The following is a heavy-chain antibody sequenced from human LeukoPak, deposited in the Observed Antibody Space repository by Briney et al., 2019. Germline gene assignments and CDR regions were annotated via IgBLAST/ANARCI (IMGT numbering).Heavy chain of an antibody. J-gene: IGHJ6*02. V-gene: IGHV4-59*01. Sequence: PSETLSLTCTVSGGSISSYYWSWIRQPPGKGLEWIGYIYYSGSTNYNPSLKSRVTISVDTSKNQFSLKLSSVTAADTAVYYCAGVNYSSYYYGMDVWGQGTTVTVSS. CDR3: AGVNYSSYYYGMDV. CDR1: GGSISSYY. CDR2: IYYSGST. D-gene: IGHD4-11*01.